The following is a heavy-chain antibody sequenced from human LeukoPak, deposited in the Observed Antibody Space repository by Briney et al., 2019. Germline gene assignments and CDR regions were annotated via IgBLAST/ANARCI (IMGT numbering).Heavy chain of an antibody. V-gene: IGHV1-18*01. Sequence: GASVKVSCKASGYTFTSYGISWVRQAPGQGLEWMGWISAYNGNTNYAQKLQGRVTMTTDTSTSTAYMELRSLRPDDTAVYYCARDPTTVTVGYFDYWGQGTLVTVSS. D-gene: IGHD4-17*01. CDR1: GYTFTSYG. CDR2: ISAYNGNT. J-gene: IGHJ4*02. CDR3: ARDPTTVTVGYFDY.